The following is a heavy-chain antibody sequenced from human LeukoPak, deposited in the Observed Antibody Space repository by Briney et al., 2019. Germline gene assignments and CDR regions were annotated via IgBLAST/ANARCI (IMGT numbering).Heavy chain of an antibody. J-gene: IGHJ4*02. V-gene: IGHV3-48*03. CDR1: GFTFSSFE. CDR3: ARKVLSGSRYFDY. CDR2: IKSSASTI. Sequence: GGSLRLSCAASGFTFSSFEMNWVRQAPGKGLEWVSYIKSSASTIYYAESVKGRFTISRDNAKNSLFLQMNSLRAEDTAVYYCARKVLSGSRYFDYWGQGALVTVSS. D-gene: IGHD1-26*01.